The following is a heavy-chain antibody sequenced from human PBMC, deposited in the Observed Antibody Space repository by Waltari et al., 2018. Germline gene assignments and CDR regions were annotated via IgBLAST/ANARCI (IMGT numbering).Heavy chain of an antibody. CDR2: INYSGST. V-gene: IGHV4-39*07. CDR1: GGSIRRNTFY. D-gene: IGHD6-6*01. Sequence: QVQLQESGPGLVKSSETLALTCTVSGGSIRRNTFYWAWIRQPPGKRREWMASINYSGSTYYMPSLKSRVTISVDTSRNQLSLRLTSVTAADTAVYFCVREWSSSSSWFDPWGQGTLVTVSS. CDR3: VREWSSSSSWFDP. J-gene: IGHJ5*02.